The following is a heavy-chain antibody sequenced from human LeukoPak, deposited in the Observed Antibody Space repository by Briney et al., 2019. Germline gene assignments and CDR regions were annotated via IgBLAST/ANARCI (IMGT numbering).Heavy chain of an antibody. CDR3: AKDASWNDEPDGMDV. J-gene: IGHJ6*02. CDR1: GFTFSDYY. Sequence: GGSLRLSCAASGFTFSDYYMSWVRQAPGKGLEWVSAISGSGGSTYYADSVKGRFTISGDNSKNTLYLQMNSLRAEDTAVYYCAKDASWNDEPDGMDVWGQGTRVTVSS. CDR2: ISGSGGST. D-gene: IGHD1-1*01. V-gene: IGHV3-23*01.